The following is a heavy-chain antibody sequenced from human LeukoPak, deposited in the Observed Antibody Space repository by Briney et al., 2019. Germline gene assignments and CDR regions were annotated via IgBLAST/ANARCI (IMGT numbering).Heavy chain of an antibody. CDR2: INHSGST. CDR1: GGSFSGYY. D-gene: IGHD2-21*02. J-gene: IGHJ4*02. Sequence: SETLSLTCAVYGGSFSGYYWSWIRQPPGKGLEWIGEINHSGSTNYNPSLKSRVTISVDTSKNQFSLKLSSVTAADAAVYYCARGRAVVVTAIPKLFDYWGQGTLVTVSS. V-gene: IGHV4-34*01. CDR3: ARGRAVVVTAIPKLFDY.